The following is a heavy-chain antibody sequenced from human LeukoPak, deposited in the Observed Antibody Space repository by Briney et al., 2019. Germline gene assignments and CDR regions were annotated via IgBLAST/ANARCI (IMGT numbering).Heavy chain of an antibody. CDR2: INPNSGGT. D-gene: IGHD5-12*01. V-gene: IGHV1-2*02. J-gene: IGHJ4*02. CDR1: GYTFTXYF. CDR3: ARDVLGGYDQEFDY. Sequence: VKVSCKAXGYTFTXYFIHWVRQAPGQGLEWMGWINPNSGGTNYAQKFQGRVTMTRETSITTAYMELSRLRSDDTAVYYCARDVLGGYDQEFDYWGQGTLVTVSS.